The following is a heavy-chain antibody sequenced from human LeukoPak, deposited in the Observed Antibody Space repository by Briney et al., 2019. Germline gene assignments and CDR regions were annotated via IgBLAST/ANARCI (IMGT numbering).Heavy chain of an antibody. CDR3: ARTVLEWFDAFDI. CDR2: IYPDDSNT. CDR1: GYNFPIYW. D-gene: IGHD3-3*01. V-gene: IGHV5-51*01. Sequence: GESLKISCQGSGYNFPIYWIGWVRQMPGQGLEWMGIIYPDDSNTIYGPSFQGQVTISADKSISTAYLQWSSLKASDTAMYYCARTVLEWFDAFDIWGQGTMVTVSS. J-gene: IGHJ3*02.